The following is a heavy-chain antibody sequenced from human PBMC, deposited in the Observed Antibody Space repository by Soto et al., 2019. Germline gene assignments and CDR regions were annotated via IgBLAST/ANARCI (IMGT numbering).Heavy chain of an antibody. CDR2: INTDGSST. J-gene: IGHJ4*02. V-gene: IGHV3-74*01. CDR3: TRDPGAYSSTWSFYFDS. D-gene: IGHD6-13*01. Sequence: EVQLVESGGGLVQPGGSLRLSCAASGFTFSRFWMHWVRQAPGKGLVRVSRINTDGSSTTYADSVKGRFTISRDNAKNTLYLQMDSLRAEDTGVYYCTRDPGAYSSTWSFYFDSWGQGTLVTVSS. CDR1: GFTFSRFW.